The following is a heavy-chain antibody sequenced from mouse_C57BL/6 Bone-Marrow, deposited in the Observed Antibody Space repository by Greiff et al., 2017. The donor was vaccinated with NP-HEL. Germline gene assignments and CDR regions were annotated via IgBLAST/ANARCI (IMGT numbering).Heavy chain of an antibody. D-gene: IGHD1-1*01. CDR1: GFTFSSYG. CDR2: ISSGGSYT. CDR3: ASQFITTVVATDY. V-gene: IGHV5-6*01. J-gene: IGHJ2*01. Sequence: EVQGVESGGDLVKPGGSLKLSCAASGFTFSSYGMSWVRQTPDKRLEWVATISSGGSYTYYPDSVKGRFTISRDNAKNTLYLQMSSLKSEDTAMYYCASQFITTVVATDYWGQGTTLTVSS.